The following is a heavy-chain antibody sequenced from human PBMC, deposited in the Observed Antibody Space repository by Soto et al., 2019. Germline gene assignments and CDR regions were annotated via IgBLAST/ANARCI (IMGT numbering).Heavy chain of an antibody. CDR1: GFTVSSNY. CDR3: AKDRGLLDTAMVAYFDY. D-gene: IGHD5-18*01. V-gene: IGHV3-23*04. J-gene: IGHJ4*02. CDR2: ISGSGGST. Sequence: EVQLVESGGGLIQPGGSLRLSCAASGFTVSSNYMSWVRQAPGKGLEWVSVISGSGGSTYYADSVKGRFTISRDNSKNTLYLQMNSLRAEDTAVYYCAKDRGLLDTAMVAYFDYWGQGTLVTVSS.